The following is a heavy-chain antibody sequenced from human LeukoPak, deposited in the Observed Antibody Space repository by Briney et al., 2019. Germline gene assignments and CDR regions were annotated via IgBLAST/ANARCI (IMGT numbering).Heavy chain of an antibody. Sequence: TGGSLRLSCVASGFTFGKYWMSWVRQAPGKGLEWVANIKLDGSEKNYVDSVKGRFTISRDNTKNSLYLQMSSLRAEDTAVYYCATDRGWRTSGYYLYYFEYWGQGTLVTFSS. J-gene: IGHJ4*02. V-gene: IGHV3-7*01. CDR2: IKLDGSEK. CDR3: ATDRGWRTSGYYLYYFEY. D-gene: IGHD3-3*01. CDR1: GFTFGKYW.